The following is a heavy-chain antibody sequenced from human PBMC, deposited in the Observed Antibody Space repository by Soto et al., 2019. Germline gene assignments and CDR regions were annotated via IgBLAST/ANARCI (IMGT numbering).Heavy chain of an antibody. D-gene: IGHD2-8*01. V-gene: IGHV3-33*01. Sequence: GSLRVSCAASGFTFSSYGMHWVRQAPGKGLEWVAVIWYDGSNKYYADSVKGRFTISRDNSKNTLYLQMNSLRAEATAVYYCARAYCTNGVCYQSGRDVWGQGPTVTV. CDR2: IWYDGSNK. CDR1: GFTFSSYG. CDR3: ARAYCTNGVCYQSGRDV. J-gene: IGHJ6*02.